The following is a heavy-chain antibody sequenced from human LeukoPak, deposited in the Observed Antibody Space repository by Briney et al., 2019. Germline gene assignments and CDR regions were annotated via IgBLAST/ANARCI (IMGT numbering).Heavy chain of an antibody. D-gene: IGHD2-21*02. CDR3: AKDSVPHIVVVTAIGFDY. CDR1: GFTFSSYA. J-gene: IGHJ4*02. Sequence: GGSLRLSCAASGFTFSSYAMSWVRKAPGKGLEWVSAISGSGGSTYYADSVKGRFTISRDNSKNSLYLQMNSLRAEDTALYYCAKDSVPHIVVVTAIGFDYWGQGTLVTVSS. V-gene: IGHV3-23*01. CDR2: ISGSGGST.